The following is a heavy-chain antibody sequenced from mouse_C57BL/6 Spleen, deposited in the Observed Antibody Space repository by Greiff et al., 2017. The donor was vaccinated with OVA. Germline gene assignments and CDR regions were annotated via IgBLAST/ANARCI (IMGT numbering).Heavy chain of an antibody. CDR1: GYTFTSYG. J-gene: IGHJ4*01. V-gene: IGHV1-81*01. CDR2: IYPRSGNT. D-gene: IGHD2-3*01. Sequence: QVHVKQSGAELARPGASVKLSCKASGYTFTSYGISWVKQRTGQGLEWIGEIYPRSGNTYYNEKFKGKATLTADKSSSTAYMELRSLTSEDSAVYFCARSRGDGAMDYWGQGTSVTVSS. CDR3: ARSRGDGAMDY.